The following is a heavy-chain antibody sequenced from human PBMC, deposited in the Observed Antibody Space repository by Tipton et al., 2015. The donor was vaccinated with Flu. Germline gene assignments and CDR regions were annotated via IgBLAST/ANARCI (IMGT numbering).Heavy chain of an antibody. V-gene: IGHV4-61*02. J-gene: IGHJ4*02. CDR3: ARERLGEYNTAGYPDS. D-gene: IGHD3-9*01. CDR1: GGSISGGDYY. Sequence: TLSLTCTVSGGSISGGDYYWSWIRQPAGKGLEWIGRADILGNIRYNPSLKSRLTISLDTSKNQFSVRLNSVTAADTAVYYCARERLGEYNTAGYPDSWGQGALVTVSS. CDR2: ADILGNI.